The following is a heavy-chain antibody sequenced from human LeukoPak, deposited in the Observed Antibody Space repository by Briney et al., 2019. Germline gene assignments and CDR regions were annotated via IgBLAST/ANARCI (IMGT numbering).Heavy chain of an antibody. V-gene: IGHV1-2*02. D-gene: IGHD3-16*01. CDR1: GYTFTGYY. CDR3: ARGKARGVWAFDP. CDR2: IKPNSVGT. Sequence: ASVKASCKASGYTFTGYYMHWVGPAPGQGREWMGWIKPNSVGTTYAQQFQGRVTMNREPTISTAYMELSRLRSDDTAAYYCARGKARGVWAFDPWGQGPLVTVSS. J-gene: IGHJ5*02.